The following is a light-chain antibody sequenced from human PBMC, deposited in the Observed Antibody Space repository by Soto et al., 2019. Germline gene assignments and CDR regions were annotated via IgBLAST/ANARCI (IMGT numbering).Light chain of an antibody. CDR1: GSNIGSNY. CDR3: GTWESCLSVGV. J-gene: IGLJ2*01. CDR2: YND. Sequence: QSVLTQPPSVSASPGQTVTISCSGGGSNIGSNYESWYQQVQGTAPTLLLYYNDTRPSGIPDRFSGSKSGTSATLGITGRQTADEADYYCGTWESCLSVGVFGGGTKVTVL. V-gene: IGLV1-51*01.